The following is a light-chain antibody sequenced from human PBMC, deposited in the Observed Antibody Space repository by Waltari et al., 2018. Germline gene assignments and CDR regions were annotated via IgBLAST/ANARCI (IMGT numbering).Light chain of an antibody. V-gene: IGKV1-5*03. Sequence: DIQMTQSPSPLSASVGDSVSITCRASQNINNWLAGYQQKPGQAPRLLIYQASILESEVPSRFSATGSGTEFTLTISGLQPDDFATYHCQQHHNSPYTFGQGTKLEI. CDR2: QAS. CDR1: QNINNW. J-gene: IGKJ2*01. CDR3: QQHHNSPYT.